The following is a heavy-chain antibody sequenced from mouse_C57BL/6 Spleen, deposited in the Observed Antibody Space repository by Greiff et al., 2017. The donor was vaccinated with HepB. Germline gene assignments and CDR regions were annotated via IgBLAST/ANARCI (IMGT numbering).Heavy chain of an antibody. D-gene: IGHD2-3*01. J-gene: IGHJ3*01. CDR1: GYTFTSYW. V-gene: IGHV1-69*01. CDR3: ARRRDGYSWFAY. CDR2: IDPSDSYT. Sequence: QVQLKQPGAELVMPGASVKLSCKASGYTFTSYWMHWVKQRPGQGLEWIGEIDPSDSYTNYNQKFKGKSTLTVDKSSSTACMQLSSLTSEDSAVYYCARRRDGYSWFAYWGQGTLVTVSA.